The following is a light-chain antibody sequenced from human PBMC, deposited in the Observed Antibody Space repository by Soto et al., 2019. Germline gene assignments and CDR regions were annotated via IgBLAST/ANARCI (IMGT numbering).Light chain of an antibody. V-gene: IGKV3D-15*01. CDR3: QQYDDWLRLT. Sequence: EIVLTQSPATLSLSPGERATLSCRASQSLNTYLAWYQQKPGQAPRLLIFGASYRATGIPARFSGSGSGTEFNLTISSLQSEDFAVYFCQQYDDWLRLTFGGGTKVEIK. CDR2: GAS. J-gene: IGKJ4*01. CDR1: QSLNTY.